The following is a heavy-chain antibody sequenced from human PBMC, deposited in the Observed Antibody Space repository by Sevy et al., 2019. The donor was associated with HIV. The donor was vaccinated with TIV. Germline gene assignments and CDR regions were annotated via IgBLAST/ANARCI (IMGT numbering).Heavy chain of an antibody. D-gene: IGHD1-26*01. CDR3: ARAPSPLGGYWRGAYYYMDV. CDR1: GGTFSSYA. CDR2: IIPIFGTA. V-gene: IGHV1-69*06. J-gene: IGHJ6*03. Sequence: GASVKVSCKASGGTFSSYAISWVRQAPGQGLEWMGGIIPIFGTANYAQKFQGRVTITADKSTSTAYMELSSLRSEDTAVYYCARAPSPLGGYWRGAYYYMDVWGKGTTVTVSS.